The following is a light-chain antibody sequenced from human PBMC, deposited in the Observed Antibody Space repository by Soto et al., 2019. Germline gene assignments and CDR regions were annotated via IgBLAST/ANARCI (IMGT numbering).Light chain of an antibody. J-gene: IGLJ2*01. CDR2: EDN. CDR3: QSYDSSNQGV. V-gene: IGLV6-57*02. Sequence: NFMLTQPHSVSESPGKTVTISCTGSSGSIASNYVQWYQQRPGSAPTTVIYEDNQRPSGVPDRFSGSIDSSSNSASLTFSGLKTEDEADYSCQSYDSSNQGVFGGGTKLTV. CDR1: SGSIASNY.